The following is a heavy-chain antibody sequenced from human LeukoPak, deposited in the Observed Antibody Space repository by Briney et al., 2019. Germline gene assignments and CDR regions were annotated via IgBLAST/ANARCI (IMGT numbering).Heavy chain of an antibody. CDR1: GGTFSSYA. V-gene: IGHV1-69*13. D-gene: IGHD2-2*01. CDR3: ARPLGYCSSTSCYGGTVFDY. Sequence: GASVKASCKASGGTFSSYAISWVRQAPGQGLEWMGGIIPIFGTANYAQKFQGRVTITADESTSTAYMELSSLRSEDTAVYYCARPLGYCSSTSCYGGTVFDYWGQGTLVTVSS. J-gene: IGHJ4*02. CDR2: IIPIFGTA.